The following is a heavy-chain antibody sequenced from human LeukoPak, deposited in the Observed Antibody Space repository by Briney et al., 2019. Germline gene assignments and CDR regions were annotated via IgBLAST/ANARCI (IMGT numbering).Heavy chain of an antibody. J-gene: IGHJ4*02. Sequence: GASVKVSCKASGYTFTSYGISWVRQAPGQGLERMGWISAYNGNTNYAQKLQGRVTMTTDTSTSTAYMELRSLRSDDTAVYYCARTLYGDDYSYFDCWGQGTLVTVSS. V-gene: IGHV1-18*01. CDR3: ARTLYGDDYSYFDC. CDR1: GYTFTSYG. D-gene: IGHD4-17*01. CDR2: ISAYNGNT.